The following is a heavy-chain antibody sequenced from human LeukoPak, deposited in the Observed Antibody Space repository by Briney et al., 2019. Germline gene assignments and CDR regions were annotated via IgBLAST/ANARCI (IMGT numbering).Heavy chain of an antibody. D-gene: IGHD2-15*01. CDR2: INHSGST. V-gene: IGHV4-39*07. J-gene: IGHJ4*02. CDR1: GGSISSSSSY. CDR3: ARRPPRYCSGGSCPDY. Sequence: SETLSLTCSVSGGSISSSSSYWSWIRQPPGKGLEWIGEINHSGSTNYNPSLKSRVTISVDTSKNQFSLKLSSVTAADTAVYYCARRPPRYCSGGSCPDYWGQGTLVTVSS.